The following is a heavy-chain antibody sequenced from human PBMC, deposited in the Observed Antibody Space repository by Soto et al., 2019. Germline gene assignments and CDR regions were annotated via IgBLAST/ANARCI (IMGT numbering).Heavy chain of an antibody. V-gene: IGHV1-69*02. D-gene: IGHD3-22*01. J-gene: IGHJ1*01. CDR3: ARSMTHYYDSSATGGAPFQH. Sequence: QVQLVQSGAEVKKPGSSVKVSCKASGGTFSSYTISWVRQAPGQGLEWMGRIIPILGIANYAQKFQGRVTITADKSTSTAYMELSSLRYEDTAVYYCARSMTHYYDSSATGGAPFQHWGQGTLVTVSS. CDR2: IIPILGIA. CDR1: GGTFSSYT.